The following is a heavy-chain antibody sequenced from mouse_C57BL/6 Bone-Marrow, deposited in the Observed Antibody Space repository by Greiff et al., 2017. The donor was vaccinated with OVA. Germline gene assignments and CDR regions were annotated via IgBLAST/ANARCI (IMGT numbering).Heavy chain of an antibody. Sequence: DVKLVESGGDLVKPGGSLKLSCAASGFTFSSYGMSWVRQTPDTRLEWVATISSGGSYTYYPDSVKGRFTISRDNAKNTLYLQMSSLKSEDTAMYYCARHYYGSSYWFAYWGQGTLVTVSA. D-gene: IGHD1-1*01. J-gene: IGHJ3*01. CDR2: ISSGGSYT. CDR1: GFTFSSYG. V-gene: IGHV5-6*02. CDR3: ARHYYGSSYWFAY.